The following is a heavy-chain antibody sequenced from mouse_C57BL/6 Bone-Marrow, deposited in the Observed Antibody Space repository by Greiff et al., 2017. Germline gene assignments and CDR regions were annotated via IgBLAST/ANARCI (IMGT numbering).Heavy chain of an antibody. J-gene: IGHJ3*01. D-gene: IGHD1-1*01. CDR1: GYTFTDYE. V-gene: IGHV1-15*01. Sequence: QVQLKESGAELVRPGASVTLSCKASGYTFTDYEMHWVKQTPVPGLEWIGAIDPETGGTAYNQKFKGKAILTADKSSSTAYMELRGLTSEDSAVYYCTRQLRYPFAYWGQGTLVTVSA. CDR2: IDPETGGT. CDR3: TRQLRYPFAY.